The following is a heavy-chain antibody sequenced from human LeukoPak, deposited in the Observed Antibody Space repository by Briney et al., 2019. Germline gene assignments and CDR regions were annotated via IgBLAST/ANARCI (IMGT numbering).Heavy chain of an antibody. CDR1: GGPISSGSYY. D-gene: IGHD2-15*01. J-gene: IGHJ5*02. CDR3: ARSGGTGRGTFDP. CDR2: IYTSGST. Sequence: SETLSLTCTVSGGPISSGSYYWSWIRQPAGKGLEWIGRIYTSGSTNYNPSLKSRVTISVDTSKNQFSLKLSSVTAADTAVYYCARSGGTGRGTFDPWGQGTLVTVSS. V-gene: IGHV4-61*02.